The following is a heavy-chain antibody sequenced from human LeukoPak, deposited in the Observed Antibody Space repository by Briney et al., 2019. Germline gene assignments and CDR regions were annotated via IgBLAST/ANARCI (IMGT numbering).Heavy chain of an antibody. Sequence: SQTLSLTCGVSGGSINCGGYSWSWIRQPPGKGLEWMGYIYHSGSTYYNPSLKSRVTMSVDRSKNHFSLKLNSVTAADTAVYYCARGYGTFDFWGQGILVTVSS. J-gene: IGHJ4*02. V-gene: IGHV4-30-2*01. D-gene: IGHD5-18*01. CDR1: GGSINCGGYS. CDR2: IYHSGST. CDR3: ARGYGTFDF.